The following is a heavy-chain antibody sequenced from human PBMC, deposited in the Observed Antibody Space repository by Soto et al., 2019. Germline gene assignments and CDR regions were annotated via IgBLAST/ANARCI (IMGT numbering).Heavy chain of an antibody. D-gene: IGHD2-15*01. CDR2: ISSSSSYI. V-gene: IGHV3-21*01. CDR1: GFTFSSYS. Sequence: GGALRLSCAASGFTFSSYSMNWVRQAPGKGLEWVSSISSSSSYIYYADSVKGRFTISRDNAKNSLYLQMNSLRAEDTAVYYCASCPVSSRGLRAGIIDYWGQGTPVTVSS. CDR3: ASCPVSSRGLRAGIIDY. J-gene: IGHJ4*02.